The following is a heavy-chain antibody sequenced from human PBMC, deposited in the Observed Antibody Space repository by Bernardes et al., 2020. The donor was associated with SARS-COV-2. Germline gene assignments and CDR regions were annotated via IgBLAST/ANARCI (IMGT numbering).Heavy chain of an antibody. CDR2: IKSKTDGGIT. J-gene: IGHJ3*02. V-gene: IGHV3-15*01. CDR3: TTGGAITIFGVVIVMDAFDI. CDR1: GYTFCNAW. Sequence: AGSLRLSCAASGYTFCNAWMSWVRQAPGKGLEWVGRIKSKTDGGITDYAAPVKSRFTIPRDDTKNTLNLQMNSLKTEDPAVYYCTTGGAITIFGVVIVMDAFDIWGQGTMVTVSS. D-gene: IGHD3-3*01.